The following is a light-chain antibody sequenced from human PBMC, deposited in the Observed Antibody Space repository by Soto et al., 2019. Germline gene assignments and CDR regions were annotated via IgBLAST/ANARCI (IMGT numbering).Light chain of an antibody. J-gene: IGLJ1*01. CDR3: QSYDSSLTGSI. CDR2: SNT. V-gene: IGLV1-44*01. Sequence: QSVLTQPPSASGTPGQRVTISCSGSSSNIGSNTVNWYQHVPGKAPKLVLYSNTLRPSGVPDRFSGSKSGSSASLAITGLQVEDEADYYCQSYDSSLTGSIFGTGTKVTVL. CDR1: SSNIGSNT.